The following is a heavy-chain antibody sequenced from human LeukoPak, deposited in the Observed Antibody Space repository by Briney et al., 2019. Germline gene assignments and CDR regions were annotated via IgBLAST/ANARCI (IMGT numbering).Heavy chain of an antibody. Sequence: PSETLSLTCTVSGGSISISSSYWGWIRQPPGKGLEWIGSIHHSGNTYYNPSLKSRAIISVDTSKNQFSLKVTSVTAADTAVYYCARTRPLFYWGQGTLVTVSS. CDR3: ARTRPLFY. CDR2: IHHSGNT. J-gene: IGHJ4*02. D-gene: IGHD3-10*01. V-gene: IGHV4-39*01. CDR1: GGSISISSSY.